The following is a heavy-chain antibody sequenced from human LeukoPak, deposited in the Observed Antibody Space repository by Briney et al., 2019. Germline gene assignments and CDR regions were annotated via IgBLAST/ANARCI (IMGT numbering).Heavy chain of an antibody. V-gene: IGHV1-2*02. CDR2: INPNSGGT. J-gene: IGHJ4*02. Sequence: ASVKVSCKASGYTFTGYYMHWVRQAPGQGLEWMGWINPNSGGTNYAQKFQGRVTMTRDTSISTAYMELSRLRSDDTAVYYCARGLGAVAARFDYWGQGTLVTVSS. D-gene: IGHD6-19*01. CDR3: ARGLGAVAARFDY. CDR1: GYTFTGYY.